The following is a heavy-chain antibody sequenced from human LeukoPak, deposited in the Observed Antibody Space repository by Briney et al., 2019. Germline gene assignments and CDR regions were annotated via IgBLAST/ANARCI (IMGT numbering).Heavy chain of an antibody. D-gene: IGHD2-2*01. J-gene: IGHJ4*02. V-gene: IGHV1-2*02. Sequence: ASVKVSCKASGYTFTAYYMHWVRQAPGQGLEWMGWINPNSGGTNYAQKFQGRVTMTRDTSISTAYMELSRLRSDDTAVYYCASSVVPAAMLDYWGQGTLVTVSS. CDR3: ASSVVPAAMLDY. CDR1: GYTFTAYY. CDR2: INPNSGGT.